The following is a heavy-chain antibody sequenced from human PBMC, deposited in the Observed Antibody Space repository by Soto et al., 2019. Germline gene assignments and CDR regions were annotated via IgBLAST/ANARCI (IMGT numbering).Heavy chain of an antibody. CDR1: GFTFSSYA. V-gene: IGHV3-23*01. J-gene: IGHJ6*03. CDR3: TIQQLDTYYYYYMDV. CDR2: ISGSGGST. Sequence: GGSLRLSCAASGFTFSSYAMSWVRQAPGKGLEWVSAISGSGGSTYYADSVKGRFTISRDNSKNTLYLQMNSLRAEDTAVYYSTIQQLDTYYYYYMDVWGKGTTVTVSS. D-gene: IGHD6-13*01.